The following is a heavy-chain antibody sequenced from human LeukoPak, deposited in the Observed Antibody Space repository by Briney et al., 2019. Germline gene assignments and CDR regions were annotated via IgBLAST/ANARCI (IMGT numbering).Heavy chain of an antibody. V-gene: IGHV1-18*01. CDR3: ARDLRAAIGAHYYYYGMDV. D-gene: IGHD2-2*01. CDR1: GYTFTSYG. CDR2: ISAYNGNT. J-gene: IGHJ6*02. Sequence: ASVTVSCKASGYTFTSYGISWVRQAPGQGLEWMGWISAYNGNTNYAQKLQGRVTMTTDTSTSTAYMELRSLRSDDTAVYYCARDLRAAIGAHYYYYGMDVWGQGTTVTVSS.